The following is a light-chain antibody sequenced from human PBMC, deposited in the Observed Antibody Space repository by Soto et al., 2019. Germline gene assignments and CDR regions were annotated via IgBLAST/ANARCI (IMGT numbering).Light chain of an antibody. CDR1: SSNIGALYD. J-gene: IGLJ3*02. Sequence: QSVLTQPPSVSGAPGQRVTISCTGSSSNIGALYDVHWYQQIPGTAPKLLIYGNSNRPSGVPDRFSGSKSGTSASLAITGLRAEDEADYYCQSYDSSLSGGVFGGGTKLTVL. V-gene: IGLV1-40*01. CDR2: GNS. CDR3: QSYDSSLSGGV.